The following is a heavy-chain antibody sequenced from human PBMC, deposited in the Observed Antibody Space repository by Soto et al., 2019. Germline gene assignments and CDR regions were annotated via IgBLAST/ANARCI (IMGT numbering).Heavy chain of an antibody. J-gene: IGHJ4*01. CDR1: GFTFSSYA. CDR2: IWSDGSKK. D-gene: IGHD6-13*01. CDR3: ARDLTIAPAEAFDY. Sequence: GGSLRLSCAASGFTFSSYAMHWVRQAPGKGLEWVAVIWSDGSKKDYADSVKGRFTISRDNSKNTLFLQMNSLRAEDTAVYYCARDLTIAPAEAFDYWGHGTLVTVSS. V-gene: IGHV3-30*04.